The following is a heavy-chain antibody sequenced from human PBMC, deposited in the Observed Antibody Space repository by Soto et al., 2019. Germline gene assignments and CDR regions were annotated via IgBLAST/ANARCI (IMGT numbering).Heavy chain of an antibody. Sequence: EVQLLDSGGGLVQPGGSLRLSCAGSGFTFHNYAMTWVRQAPGKGLEWVSGISGSGGSTYYADSVKGRFTISRDNSKSTLSLQMNSLRVEDTAVYYCAIWGNCPNWFDPWGQGTLVTVSS. J-gene: IGHJ5*02. CDR2: ISGSGGST. V-gene: IGHV3-23*01. CDR3: AIWGNCPNWFDP. CDR1: GFTFHNYA. D-gene: IGHD3-16*01.